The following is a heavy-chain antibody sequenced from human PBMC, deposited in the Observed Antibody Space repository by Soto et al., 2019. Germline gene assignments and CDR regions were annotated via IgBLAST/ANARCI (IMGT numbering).Heavy chain of an antibody. V-gene: IGHV1-18*01. CDR1: GFTFSSFG. CDR3: ARVNYDVVSPDY. CDR2: ISAYNGNT. J-gene: IGHJ4*02. Sequence: GASGEVSFQASGFTFSSFGISRGRQAPGQGLEWMGWISAYNGNTNYAQKLQGRVTMTTDTSTSTAYMELRSLRSDDTAVYYCARVNYDVVSPDYWGQGTLVTVPQ. D-gene: IGHD1-7*01.